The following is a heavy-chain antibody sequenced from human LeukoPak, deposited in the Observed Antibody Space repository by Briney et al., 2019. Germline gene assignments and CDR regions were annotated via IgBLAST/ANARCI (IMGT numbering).Heavy chain of an antibody. D-gene: IGHD4/OR15-4a*01. Sequence: GGSLRLSCTVSGFTVSSNSMSWVRQAPGKGLELVSFTYSVNTHYSDSVKGRFTISSDNSKNTLYLQMNSLRAEDTAAYYCARRAGAYSHPYDYWGQGTLVTVSS. V-gene: IGHV3-53*01. CDR3: ARRAGAYSHPYDY. J-gene: IGHJ4*02. CDR2: TYSVNT. CDR1: GFTVSSNS.